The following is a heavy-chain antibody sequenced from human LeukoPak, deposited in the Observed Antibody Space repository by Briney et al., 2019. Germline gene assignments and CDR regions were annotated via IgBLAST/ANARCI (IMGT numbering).Heavy chain of an antibody. CDR3: ARESPLPIVVVPAANDY. D-gene: IGHD2-2*01. CDR1: GFTFSSYA. J-gene: IGHJ4*02. V-gene: IGHV3-23*01. Sequence: GGSLRLSCAASGFTFSSYAMSWVRQAPGKGLEWASAISGSGGSTYYADSVKGRFTISRDNSKNTLYLQMNSLRAEDTAVYYCARESPLPIVVVPAANDYWGQGTLVTVSS. CDR2: ISGSGGST.